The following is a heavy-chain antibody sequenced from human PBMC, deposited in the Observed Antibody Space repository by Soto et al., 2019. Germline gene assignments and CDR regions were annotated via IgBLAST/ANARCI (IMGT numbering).Heavy chain of an antibody. CDR3: ARYTAGTGLYYFDY. J-gene: IGHJ4*02. CDR2: IIPIFGTA. Sequence: ASVKVSCKASGGTFSSYAISWVRQAPGQGLEWMGGIIPIFGTANYAQKFQGRVTITEDESTSTAYMELSNLRSEDTAVYYCARYTAGTGLYYFDYWGQGTLVTVSS. D-gene: IGHD6-19*01. CDR1: GGTFSSYA. V-gene: IGHV1-69*13.